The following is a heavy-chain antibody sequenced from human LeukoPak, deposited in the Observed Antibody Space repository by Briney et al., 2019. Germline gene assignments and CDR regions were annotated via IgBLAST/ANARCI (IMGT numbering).Heavy chain of an antibody. CDR2: MWYDGSNK. Sequence: PGGSLRLSCAASGFTFRSYGFHWVRQAPGKGLEWVAVMWYDGSNKYYADSVKGRFTFSRDNSKNTVYLEMNSLRAEDTAVYYCTRAGQGSVLDYWGQGTLVTVSS. D-gene: IGHD2-15*01. V-gene: IGHV3-33*01. CDR1: GFTFRSYG. J-gene: IGHJ4*02. CDR3: TRAGQGSVLDY.